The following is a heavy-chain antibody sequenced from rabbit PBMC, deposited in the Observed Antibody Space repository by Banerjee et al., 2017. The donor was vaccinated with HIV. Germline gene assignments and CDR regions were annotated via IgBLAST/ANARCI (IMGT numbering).Heavy chain of an antibody. CDR1: GFSFSNKYV. V-gene: IGHV1S45*01. Sequence: QEQLEESGGDLVKPEGSLTLTCTASGFSFSNKYVMCWVRQAPGKGLEWIACIGTSSGNTWYASWAKGRFTISKPSSTTVTLQMTSLTAADTATYFCARDAGYAGSNLWGQGTLVTVS. CDR3: ARDAGYAGSNL. CDR2: IGTSSGNT. D-gene: IGHD4-2*01. J-gene: IGHJ4*01.